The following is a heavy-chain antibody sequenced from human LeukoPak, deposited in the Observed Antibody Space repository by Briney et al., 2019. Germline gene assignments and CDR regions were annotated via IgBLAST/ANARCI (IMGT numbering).Heavy chain of an antibody. D-gene: IGHD2-2*01. CDR1: GFTVSSNY. J-gene: IGHJ6*02. CDR3: AKGMDCSSTSCYEEAYYYYYYGMDV. Sequence: PGGSLRLSCAASGFTVSSNYMSWVRQAPGKGLEWVSVIYSGGSTYYADSVKGRFTISRHNSKNTLYLQMNSLRAEDTAVYYCAKGMDCSSTSCYEEAYYYYYYGMDVWGQGTTVTVSS. CDR2: IYSGGST. V-gene: IGHV3-53*01.